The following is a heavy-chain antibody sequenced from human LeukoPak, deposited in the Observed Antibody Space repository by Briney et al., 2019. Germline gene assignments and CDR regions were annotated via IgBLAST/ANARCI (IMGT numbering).Heavy chain of an antibody. D-gene: IGHD5-24*01. CDR2: INPNSGGT. CDR1: GYTFTGYY. J-gene: IGHJ3*02. CDR3: ARVRDGYNDAYDI. Sequence: ASVKVSCKASGYTFTGYYMHWVRQAPGQGLEWMGWINPNSGGTNYAQKFQGRVTMTRGTSTSTVYMELSSLKSEDTAVYYCARVRDGYNDAYDIWGQGTMVTVSS. V-gene: IGHV1-2*02.